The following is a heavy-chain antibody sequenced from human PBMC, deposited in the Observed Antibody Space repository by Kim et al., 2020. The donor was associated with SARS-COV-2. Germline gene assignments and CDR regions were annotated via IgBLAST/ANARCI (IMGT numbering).Heavy chain of an antibody. J-gene: IGHJ3*02. D-gene: IGHD5-18*01. CDR3: ARWLSGLTRGYSYGYDAFDI. Sequence: GGSLRLSCAASGFTFSSYWMSWVRQAPGKGLEWVANIKQDGSEKYYVDSVKGRFTISRDNAKNSLYLQMNSLRAEDTAVYYCARWLSGLTRGYSYGYDAFDIWGQGTMVTVSS. CDR1: GFTFSSYW. V-gene: IGHV3-7*01. CDR2: IKQDGSEK.